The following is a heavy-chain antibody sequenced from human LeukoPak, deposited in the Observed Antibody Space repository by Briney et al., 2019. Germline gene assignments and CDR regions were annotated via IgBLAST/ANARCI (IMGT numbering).Heavy chain of an antibody. CDR3: ARDAGTAWPFDY. CDR2: ISGSGDNT. CDR1: GFTFSSTG. V-gene: IGHV3-23*01. D-gene: IGHD2-21*02. J-gene: IGHJ4*02. Sequence: GGSLRLSCAASGFTFSSTGMSWVRQAPGKGLYWVSTISGSGDNTHYAESVRGRFTISRDNSKNTMYLEMNSLRAEDTAIYYCARDAGTAWPFDYWGQGAQITVSS.